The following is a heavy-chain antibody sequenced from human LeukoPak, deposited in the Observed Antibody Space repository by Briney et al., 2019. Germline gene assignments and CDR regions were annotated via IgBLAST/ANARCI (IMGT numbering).Heavy chain of an antibody. CDR1: GFTFSDYY. D-gene: IGHD1-26*01. V-gene: IGHV3-11*06. CDR2: ISSGSSST. CDR3: ARESRATGYNLFDD. J-gene: IGHJ4*02. Sequence: PGGSLRLSCAASGFTFSDYYMSWIRQAPGKGLECFSYISSGSSSTNYADSVKGRFTISRDNAKNSLYLQMNSLRAEDTAVYYCARESRATGYNLFDDWGQGTLVTVSS.